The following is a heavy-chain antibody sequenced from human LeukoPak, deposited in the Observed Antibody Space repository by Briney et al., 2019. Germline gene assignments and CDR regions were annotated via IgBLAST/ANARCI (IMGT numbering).Heavy chain of an antibody. CDR2: IIPILGIA. J-gene: IGHJ4*02. CDR3: ALEVTRGLRLGELENY. CDR1: GGTFSSYA. V-gene: IGHV1-69*04. Sequence: GASVKVSCKASGGTFSSYAISWVRQAPGQGLEWMGRIIPILGIANYAQKFQGRVTITADKSTSTAYMELSSLRSEDTAVYYCALEVTRGLRLGELENYWGQGNLVTVSS. D-gene: IGHD3-16*01.